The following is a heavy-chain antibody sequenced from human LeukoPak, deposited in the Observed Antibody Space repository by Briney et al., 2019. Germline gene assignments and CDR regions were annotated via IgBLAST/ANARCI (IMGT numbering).Heavy chain of an antibody. Sequence: GESLRLSCAASGFTFSNYATRWVRQSPEKGLEWLSRIRGSGSDTTYADSVKGLSTISRNHHQHPLFLQINGMTCDDTALYFCAIDRDGLYYYLDYWGQGTLVTVSS. CDR3: AIDRDGLYYYLDY. CDR1: GFTFSNYA. D-gene: IGHD3-10*01. V-gene: IGHV3-23*01. J-gene: IGHJ4*02. CDR2: IRGSGSDT.